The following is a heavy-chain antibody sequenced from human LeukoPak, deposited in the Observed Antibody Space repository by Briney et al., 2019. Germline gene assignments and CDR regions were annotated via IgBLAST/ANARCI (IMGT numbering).Heavy chain of an antibody. D-gene: IGHD1-26*01. V-gene: IGHV1-69*05. J-gene: IGHJ1*01. CDR3: ARDRWLVGATAEYFQR. CDR2: IIPIFGTA. CDR1: GGTFSSYA. Sequence: SVKVSCKASGGTFSSYAISRVRQAPGQGLEWMGRIIPIFGTANYAQKFQGRVTITTDESTSTAYMELSSLRSEDTAVYYCARDRWLVGATAEYFQRWGQGTLVTVSS.